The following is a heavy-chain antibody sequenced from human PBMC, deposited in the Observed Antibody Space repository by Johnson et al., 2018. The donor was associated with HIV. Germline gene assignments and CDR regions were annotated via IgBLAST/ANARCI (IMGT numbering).Heavy chain of an antibody. J-gene: IGHJ3*01. V-gene: IGHV3-74*01. D-gene: IGHD3-22*01. CDR3: ARGAPDYYDIPKNACDV. Sequence: EVQLVESGGGLVQPGGSLRLSCAASGFTFSSYWMHWVRQAPGKGLVWVSRINSDGSSTSYADSVKGRFTISRDNAKNTLYLQMNSLRAEDTAVYYCARGAPDYYDIPKNACDVWGQGTVVTVSS. CDR1: GFTFSSYW. CDR2: INSDGSST.